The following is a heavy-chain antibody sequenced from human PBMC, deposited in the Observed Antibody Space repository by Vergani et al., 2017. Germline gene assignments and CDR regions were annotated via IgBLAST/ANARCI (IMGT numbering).Heavy chain of an antibody. CDR3: ARKGSSSWYGDWFDP. J-gene: IGHJ5*02. Sequence: QVQLQESGPGLVKPSETLSLTCTVSGGSISSYYWSWIRPPPGKGLEWIGYTYYSGRTNYNPSLKSRVTISVATTKNQFPLKLSTVTAADTAVYYCARKGSSSWYGDWFDPWGQGTLVTVSS. CDR2: TYYSGRT. CDR1: GGSISSYY. V-gene: IGHV4-59*01. D-gene: IGHD6-13*01.